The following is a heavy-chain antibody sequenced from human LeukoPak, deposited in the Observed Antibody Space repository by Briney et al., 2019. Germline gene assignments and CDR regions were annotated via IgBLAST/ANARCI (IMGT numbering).Heavy chain of an antibody. V-gene: IGHV4-59*01. CDR3: ARRGYGMDV. CDR1: GGSISSYS. D-gene: IGHD3-10*01. Sequence: SETLSLTCTVSGGSISSYSWSWIRQPPGKGLEWIGYIYYSGSTNYNPSLKSRVTISVDTSKNQFSLKLSSVTAADTAVYYCARRGYGMDVWGQGTTVTVSS. CDR2: IYYSGST. J-gene: IGHJ6*02.